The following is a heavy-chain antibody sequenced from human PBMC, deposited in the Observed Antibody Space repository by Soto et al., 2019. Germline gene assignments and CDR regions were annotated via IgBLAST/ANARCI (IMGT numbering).Heavy chain of an antibody. CDR3: ARMAAPNYYDSSGYYEIDY. V-gene: IGHV4-59*12. J-gene: IGHJ4*02. D-gene: IGHD3-22*01. Sequence: SETLSLTCTVSGGSISSYYWSWIRQPPGKGLEWIGYIYYSGSTNYNPSLKSRVTISVDTSKNQFSLKLSSVTAADTAVYYCARMAAPNYYDSSGYYEIDYWGQGTLVTVSS. CDR1: GGSISSYY. CDR2: IYYSGST.